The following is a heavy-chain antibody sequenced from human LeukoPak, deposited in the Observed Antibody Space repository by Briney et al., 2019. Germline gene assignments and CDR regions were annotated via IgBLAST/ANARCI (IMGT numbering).Heavy chain of an antibody. J-gene: IGHJ4*02. CDR3: AKEAYIEMATITPDY. V-gene: IGHV3-33*06. CDR2: IWYDGSNK. Sequence: GGSLRLYCAASGFTFSSYGMHWVRQAPGKGLEWVAAIWYDGSNKYYADSVKGRFTISRDNSKNTLYLQMNSLRAEDTAVYYCAKEAYIEMATITPDYWGQGTLVTVSS. D-gene: IGHD5-24*01. CDR1: GFTFSSYG.